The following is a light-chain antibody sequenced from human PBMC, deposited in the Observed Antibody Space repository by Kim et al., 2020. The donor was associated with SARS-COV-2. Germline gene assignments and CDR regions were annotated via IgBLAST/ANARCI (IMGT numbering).Light chain of an antibody. J-gene: IGLJ1*01. V-gene: IGLV3-19*01. CDR1: SLRNYY. CDR3: NSRDRSGTSYI. CDR2: SKN. Sequence: LGQTDRITYRGDSLRNYYASWYQQRPGQAPVLVIYSKNSRPSGIPDRFSGSSTGDTASLTITGAQAEDEADYYCNSRDRSGTSYIFGTGTKVTVL.